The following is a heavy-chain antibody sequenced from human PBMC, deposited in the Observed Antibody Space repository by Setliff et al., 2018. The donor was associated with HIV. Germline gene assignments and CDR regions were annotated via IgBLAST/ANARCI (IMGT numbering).Heavy chain of an antibody. Sequence: GESLKISCKASGDKSMTYWIGWVRQMPGKGLEWMGIIYPGDSDTRYSPSFQGQVTISADKSVSTAYLQWSSLKASDTAMYYCARRLSANSFDYWGQGTLVTVSS. D-gene: IGHD1-7*01. J-gene: IGHJ4*02. CDR2: IYPGDSDT. V-gene: IGHV5-51*01. CDR3: ARRLSANSFDY. CDR1: GDKSMTYW.